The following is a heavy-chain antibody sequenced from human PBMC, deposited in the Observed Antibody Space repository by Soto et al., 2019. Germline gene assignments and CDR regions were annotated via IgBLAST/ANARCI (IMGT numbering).Heavy chain of an antibody. CDR1: GFTFSSYG. V-gene: IGHV3-30*03. D-gene: IGHD2-2*01. CDR3: AREDIVVVPAAYYYYGMDV. J-gene: IGHJ6*02. Sequence: GGSLRLSCAASGFTFSSYGMHWVRQAPGKGLEWVAVISYDGSNKYYADSVKGRFTISRDNSKNTLYLQMNSLRAEDTAVYYCAREDIVVVPAAYYYYGMDVWGQGTTVTVSS. CDR2: ISYDGSNK.